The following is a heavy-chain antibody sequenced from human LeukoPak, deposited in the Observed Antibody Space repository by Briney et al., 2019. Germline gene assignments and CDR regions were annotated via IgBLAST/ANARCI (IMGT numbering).Heavy chain of an antibody. J-gene: IGHJ4*02. CDR2: ISGSGGST. Sequence: GGSLRLSCAASGFTFSSYAMSWVRQAPGKGLEWVSGISGSGGSTYYADSVKGRFTISRDNSKNTLYLHMNSLRAEDTAVYYCAKDGYSSGWSFEYWGRGTLVTVSS. CDR1: GFTFSSYA. D-gene: IGHD6-19*01. V-gene: IGHV3-23*01. CDR3: AKDGYSSGWSFEY.